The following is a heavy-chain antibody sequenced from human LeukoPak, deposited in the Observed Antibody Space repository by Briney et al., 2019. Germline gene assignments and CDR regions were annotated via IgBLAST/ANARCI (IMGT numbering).Heavy chain of an antibody. CDR2: IYSGGST. V-gene: IGHV3-53*01. D-gene: IGHD2-8*02. CDR3: ARVLPLLKGAFDI. Sequence: GGSLRLSCVASGFTFSSYTMNWVRQAPGKGLEWVSVIYSGGSTYYADSVKGRFTISRDNSKNTLYLQMNSLRAEDTAVYYCARVLPLLKGAFDIWGQGTMVTVSS. J-gene: IGHJ3*02. CDR1: GFTFSSYT.